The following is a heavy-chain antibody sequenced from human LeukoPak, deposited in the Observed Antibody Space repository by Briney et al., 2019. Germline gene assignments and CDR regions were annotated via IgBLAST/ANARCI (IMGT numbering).Heavy chain of an antibody. V-gene: IGHV4-61*02. CDR3: ASPSVSGNSGLYYY. CDR1: GDSISSGDYY. CDR2: IYHSGST. D-gene: IGHD4-23*01. Sequence: PSQTLSLTCTVSGDSISSGDYYWSWIRQPAGKGLEWIGSIYHSGSTYYNPSLKSRVTISVDTSKNQFSLKLSSVTAADTAVYYCASPSVSGNSGLYYYWGQGTLVTVSS. J-gene: IGHJ4*02.